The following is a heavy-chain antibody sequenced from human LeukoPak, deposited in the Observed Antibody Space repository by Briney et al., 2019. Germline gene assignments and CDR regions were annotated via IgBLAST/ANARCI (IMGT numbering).Heavy chain of an antibody. D-gene: IGHD3-22*01. Sequence: GASVKVSCKVSGYTLTELSMHWVRQAPGKRLEWMGGFDPEDGETIYAQKFQGRVTMTEDTSTDTAYMELSSLRSEDTAVYYCATRPDSSGYPGYYYGMDVWGQGTTVTVSS. J-gene: IGHJ6*02. V-gene: IGHV1-24*01. CDR2: FDPEDGET. CDR3: ATRPDSSGYPGYYYGMDV. CDR1: GYTLTELS.